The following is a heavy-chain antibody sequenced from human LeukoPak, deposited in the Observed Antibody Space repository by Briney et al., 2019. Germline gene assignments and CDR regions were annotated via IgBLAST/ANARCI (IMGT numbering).Heavy chain of an antibody. J-gene: IGHJ4*02. CDR3: ARERAARSRVDY. D-gene: IGHD6-6*01. Sequence: GGSLRLSLAASGFTFRSYSMDWVRHAPRKGLEWVSCISSSRSYIYYADSGKGRFTISRDNAKNPLYLQMNSLRAEDTAVYYCARERAARSRVDYWGQGALVTVSS. CDR2: ISSSRSYI. V-gene: IGHV3-21*01. CDR1: GFTFRSYS.